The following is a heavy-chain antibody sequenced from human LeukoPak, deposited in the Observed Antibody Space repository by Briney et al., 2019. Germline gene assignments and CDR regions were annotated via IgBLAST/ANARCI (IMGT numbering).Heavy chain of an antibody. V-gene: IGHV4-39*01. D-gene: IGHD5-12*01. CDR1: GGSISSSSYY. CDR3: ARLYARNSGYEP. CDR2: IYYSGST. Sequence: SETLSLTCTVSGGSISSSSYYWGWIRQPPGKGLEWIGSIYYSGSTYYNPSLKSRVTISVDTSKNQFSLKLSSVTAADTAVYYCARLYARNSGYEPWGQGTLVTVSS. J-gene: IGHJ5*02.